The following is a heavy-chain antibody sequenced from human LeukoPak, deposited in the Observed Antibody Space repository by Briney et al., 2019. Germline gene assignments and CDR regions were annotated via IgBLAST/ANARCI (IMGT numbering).Heavy chain of an antibody. CDR3: ARGSYSSNYGMDV. D-gene: IGHD6-13*01. Sequence: SETLSLTCTVSGGSISSYYWSWIRQPPGKGLEWIGYIYYSGSTNYNPSLKSRVTISVDTSKNQFSLKLSSVTAADTAVYYCARGSYSSNYGMDVWGQGTTVTVSS. CDR2: IYYSGST. V-gene: IGHV4-59*01. J-gene: IGHJ6*02. CDR1: GGSISSYY.